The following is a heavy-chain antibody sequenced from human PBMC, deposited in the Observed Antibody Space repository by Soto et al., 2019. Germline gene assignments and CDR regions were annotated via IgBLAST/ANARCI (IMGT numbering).Heavy chain of an antibody. CDR1: GGSISSGGYY. J-gene: IGHJ4*02. V-gene: IGHV4-31*03. CDR2: IYYSGST. Sequence: TSETLSLTCSVSGGSISSGGYYWSWIRQHPGKGLEWIGYIYYSGSTYYNPSLKSRVTISVDTSKNQFSLKLSSVTAADTAVYYCARASDMYSSSPVIDYWGQGTLVTVSS. CDR3: ARASDMYSSSPVIDY. D-gene: IGHD6-6*01.